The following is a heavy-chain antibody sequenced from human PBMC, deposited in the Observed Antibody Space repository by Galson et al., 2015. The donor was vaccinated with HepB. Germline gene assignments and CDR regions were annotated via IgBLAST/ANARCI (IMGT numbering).Heavy chain of an antibody. CDR3: ARAPRVYAIVYYYGMDV. J-gene: IGHJ6*02. Sequence: SVKVSCKASGYTFTSYAMHWVRQAPGQRLEWMGWINAGNGNTKYSQKLQGRVTMTTDTSTSTAYMELRSLRSDDTAVYYCARAPRVYAIVYYYGMDVWGQGTTVTVSS. CDR2: INAGNGNT. V-gene: IGHV1-3*01. D-gene: IGHD2-8*01. CDR1: GYTFTSYA.